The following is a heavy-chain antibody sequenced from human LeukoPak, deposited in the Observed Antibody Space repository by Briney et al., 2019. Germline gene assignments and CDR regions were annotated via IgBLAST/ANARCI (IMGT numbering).Heavy chain of an antibody. D-gene: IGHD2-2*02. J-gene: IGHJ3*01. CDR3: ARLGYCSSTSCYKARLGLY. CDR2: INHSGST. CDR1: GGSFSGYY. Sequence: SETLSLTCAVYGGSFSGYYWSWIRQPPGKGLEWIGEINHSGSTNYNPSLKSRVTISVDTSKNQFSLKLSSVTAADTAVYYCARLGYCSSTSCYKARLGLYWGQGTMVTVSS. V-gene: IGHV4-34*01.